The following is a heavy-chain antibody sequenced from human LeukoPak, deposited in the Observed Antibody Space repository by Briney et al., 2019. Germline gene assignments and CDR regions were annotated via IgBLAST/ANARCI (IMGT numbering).Heavy chain of an antibody. CDR3: ARADETYYYDSSGYSPFDY. V-gene: IGHV4-34*01. CDR2: INHSGST. Sequence: SETLSLTCAVYGGSFSGYYWSWIRQPPGKGLEWIGEINHSGSTNYNPSLKSRVTISVDTSKNQFSLKLSSVTAADTAVYYCARADETYYYDSSGYSPFDYWGQGTLVTVSS. CDR1: GGSFSGYY. D-gene: IGHD3-22*01. J-gene: IGHJ4*02.